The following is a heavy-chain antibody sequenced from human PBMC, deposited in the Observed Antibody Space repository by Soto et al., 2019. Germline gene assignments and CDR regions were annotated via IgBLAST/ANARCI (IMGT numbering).Heavy chain of an antibody. CDR3: ARHLVGSGWTNNWFDP. D-gene: IGHD6-19*01. V-gene: IGHV4-59*08. CDR2: IYYSGGT. CDR1: GGNISSYY. Sequence: SETLSLTRTVAGGNISSYYWSWIRQPPGKGLEWIGYIYYSGGTNYNPSLKSRVTISVDTSKNQFSLKLSSVTAADTAVYYCARHLVGSGWTNNWFDPWGQGTLVTVSS. J-gene: IGHJ5*02.